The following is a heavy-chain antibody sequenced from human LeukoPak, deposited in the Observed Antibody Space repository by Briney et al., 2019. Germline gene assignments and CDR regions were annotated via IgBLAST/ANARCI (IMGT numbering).Heavy chain of an antibody. CDR1: GXTVSSNY. D-gene: IGHD4-11*01. CDR2: IYSGGST. CDR3: ARDLTTVTYYYYGMDV. Sequence: PGGSLRLSCAASGXTVSSNYMSWVRQAPGKGLEWVSIIYSGGSTYYADSVKGRFTISRDNSKNTLYLQMNSLRAEDTAVYYCARDLTTVTYYYYGMDVWGQGTTVTVSS. J-gene: IGHJ6*02. V-gene: IGHV3-66*01.